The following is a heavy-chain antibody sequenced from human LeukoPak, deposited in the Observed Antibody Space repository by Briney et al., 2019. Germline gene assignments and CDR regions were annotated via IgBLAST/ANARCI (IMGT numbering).Heavy chain of an antibody. J-gene: IGHJ6*02. D-gene: IGHD1-14*01. CDR1: VGSISGTSYC. CDR3: ARVSVTGGYYYYGMDV. Sequence: PSETLSLTCSVSVGSISGTSYCSGWIRQPPGKGPEWLGRHYHTGRIYHNPSLKSRVTISVDTSKNQFSLKLSSVTAADTAVYYCARVSVTGGYYYYGMDVWGQGTTVTVSS. CDR2: HYHTGRI. V-gene: IGHV4-39*07.